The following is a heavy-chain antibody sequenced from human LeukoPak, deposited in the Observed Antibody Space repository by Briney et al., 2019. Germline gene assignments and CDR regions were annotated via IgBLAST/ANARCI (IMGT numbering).Heavy chain of an antibody. D-gene: IGHD4-17*01. V-gene: IGHV3-9*01. J-gene: IGHJ4*02. CDR3: AKRDGYGDFY. CDR2: ISWNSGSI. Sequence: GGSLRLSCAASGFTFDDYAMHWVRQAPGKGLEWVSGISWNSGSIGYADSVKGRFTISRDNAKNSLYLQMNSLRAEDTAVYYCAKRDGYGDFYWGQGTLVTVSS. CDR1: GFTFDDYA.